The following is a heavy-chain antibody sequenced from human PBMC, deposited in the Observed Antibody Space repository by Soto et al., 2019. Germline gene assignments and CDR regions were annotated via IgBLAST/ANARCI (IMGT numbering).Heavy chain of an antibody. D-gene: IGHD3-3*01. V-gene: IGHV3-23*01. CDR3: AKDRPQKRITIFGVAAPLDYMDV. CDR2: ISGSGGST. CDR1: GFTFSSYA. Sequence: EVQLLESGGGLVQPGGSLRLSCAASGFTFSSYAMSWVRQAPGKGLEWVSAISGSGGSTYYADSVKGRFTISRDNSKNTLYLQMNSLRAEDTAVYYCAKDRPQKRITIFGVAAPLDYMDVWGKGTTVTVSS. J-gene: IGHJ6*03.